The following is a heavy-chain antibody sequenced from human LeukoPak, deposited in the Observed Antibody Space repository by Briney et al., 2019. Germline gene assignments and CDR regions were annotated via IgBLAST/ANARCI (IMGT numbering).Heavy chain of an antibody. CDR2: IYYSGST. Sequence: SETLSLTCTVSGGSISSSSYYWGWIRQPPGKGLEWIGSIYYSGSTYYNPSLKSRVTISVDTSKNQFSLKLSSVTAADTAVYYCARRPVVRWFDPWGQGTLVTVSS. J-gene: IGHJ5*02. V-gene: IGHV4-39*07. CDR3: ARRPVVRWFDP. CDR1: GGSISSSSYY. D-gene: IGHD4-23*01.